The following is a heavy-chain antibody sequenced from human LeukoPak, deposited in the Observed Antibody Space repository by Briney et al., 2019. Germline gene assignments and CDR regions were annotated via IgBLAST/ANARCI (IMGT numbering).Heavy chain of an antibody. CDR1: GGSFSGYY. CDR3: ARGWGDRGSDFDY. CDR2: INHSGST. J-gene: IGHJ4*02. V-gene: IGHV4-34*01. D-gene: IGHD3-10*01. Sequence: SETLSLTCAVYGGSFSGYYWSWIRQPPGKGLEWIGEINHSGSTNYNPSLKSRVTISVDTSKSQFSLKLSSVTAADTAVYYCARGWGDRGSDFDYWGQGTLVTVSS.